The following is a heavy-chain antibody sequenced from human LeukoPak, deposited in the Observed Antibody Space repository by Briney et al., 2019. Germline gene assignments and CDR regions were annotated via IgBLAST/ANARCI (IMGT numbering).Heavy chain of an antibody. CDR2: IYTSGST. D-gene: IGHD2-2*02. CDR1: GGSISSYY. V-gene: IGHV4-4*07. J-gene: IGHJ3*02. CDR3: ARDLVVVPAATPPTLGAFDI. Sequence: SEILSLTCTVSGGSISSYYWSWIRQPAGKGLEWIGRIYTSGSTNYNPSLKSRVTMSVDTSKNQFSLKLSSVTAADTAVYYCARDLVVVPAATPPTLGAFDIWGQGTMVTVSS.